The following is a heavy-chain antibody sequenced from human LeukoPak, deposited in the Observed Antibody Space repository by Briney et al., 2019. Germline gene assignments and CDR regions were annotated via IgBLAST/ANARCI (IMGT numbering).Heavy chain of an antibody. CDR3: AVAATFLEEYFDY. CDR1: GFTFSSYA. V-gene: IGHV3-30-3*01. CDR2: ISYDGSNK. Sequence: GGSLRLSCAASGFTFSSYAMHWVRQAPGKGLEWVAVISYDGSNKYYADSVKGRFTISRDNSKNTLYLQMNSLRAEDTAVYYCAVAATFLEEYFDYWGQGTLVTVSS. J-gene: IGHJ4*02. D-gene: IGHD2-15*01.